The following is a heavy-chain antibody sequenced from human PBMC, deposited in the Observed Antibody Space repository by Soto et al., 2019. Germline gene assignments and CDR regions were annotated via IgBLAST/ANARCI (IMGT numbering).Heavy chain of an antibody. CDR1: GFTFSSYD. CDR3: ARDLVGYSNQYYYYYGMDV. CDR2: IGTAGDT. V-gene: IGHV3-13*01. D-gene: IGHD4-4*01. J-gene: IGHJ6*02. Sequence: GGSLRLSCAASGFTFSSYDMHWVRQATGKGLEWVSAIGTAGDTYYPGSVKGRFTISRENAKNSLYLQMNSLRAEDTAVYYCARDLVGYSNQYYYYYGMDVWGQGTTVTVSS.